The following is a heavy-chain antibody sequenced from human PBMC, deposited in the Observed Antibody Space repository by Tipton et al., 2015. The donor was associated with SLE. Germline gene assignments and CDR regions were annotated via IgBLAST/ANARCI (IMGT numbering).Heavy chain of an antibody. CDR2: ISHSGST. J-gene: IGHJ4*02. Sequence: TLSLTCAVYGESFSAYYWSWIRQPPGKGLEWIGEISHSGSTNCNPSLKSRVTISLDTSKNQFSLKLTSVTAADTAVYYCARDVAAEFDYWGQGTLVTVSS. CDR1: GESFSAYY. V-gene: IGHV4-34*01. D-gene: IGHD6-13*01. CDR3: ARDVAAEFDY.